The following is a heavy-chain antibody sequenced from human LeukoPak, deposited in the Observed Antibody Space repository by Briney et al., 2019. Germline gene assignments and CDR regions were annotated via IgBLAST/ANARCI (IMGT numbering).Heavy chain of an antibody. V-gene: IGHV3-21*01. CDR2: ISSSSSYI. J-gene: IGHJ6*02. CDR1: GFTFSSYS. D-gene: IGHD2-2*01. CDR3: ARDFCSSTSCPDRYGMDV. Sequence: GGSLRHSCAASGFTFSSYSMNWVRQAPGKGLEWVSSISSSSSYIYYADSVKGRFTISRDNAKNSLYLQMNSLRAEDTAVYYCARDFCSSTSCPDRYGMDVWGQGTTVTVSS.